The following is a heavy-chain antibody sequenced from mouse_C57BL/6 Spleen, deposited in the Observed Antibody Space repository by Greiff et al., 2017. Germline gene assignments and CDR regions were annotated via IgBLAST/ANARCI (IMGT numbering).Heavy chain of an antibody. D-gene: IGHD1-1*02. CDR2: ISYDGSN. Sequence: EVKLQESGPGLVKPSQSLSLTCSVTGYSITSGYYWNWIRQFPGNKLEWMGYISYDGSNNYNPSLKNRISITRDTSKNQFFLKLNSVTTEDTATYYCARMRTSYYGNWYFDVWGTGTTVTVSS. CDR1: GYSITSGYY. CDR3: ARMRTSYYGNWYFDV. J-gene: IGHJ1*03. V-gene: IGHV3-6*01.